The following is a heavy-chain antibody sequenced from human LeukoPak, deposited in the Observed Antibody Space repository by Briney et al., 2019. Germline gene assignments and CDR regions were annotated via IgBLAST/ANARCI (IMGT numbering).Heavy chain of an antibody. CDR2: ISSSSTMI. D-gene: IGHD3-10*01. J-gene: IGHJ4*02. CDR1: EFNFENFA. V-gene: IGHV3-48*01. Sequence: GGSLRLSCAASEFNFENFAMNWVRQAPGKGLEWLSYISSSSTMIEYADSVKGRFTISRDNPKNSLYLQMSGLKGEDTAVYYCARGITVIRGVLLDCWGQGTQVIVSS. CDR3: ARGITVIRGVLLDC.